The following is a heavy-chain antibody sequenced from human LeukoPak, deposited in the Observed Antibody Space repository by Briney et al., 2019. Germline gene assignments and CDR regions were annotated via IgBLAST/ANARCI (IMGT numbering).Heavy chain of an antibody. J-gene: IGHJ6*03. CDR3: ARDPYSGNYGAYYYYYMDV. CDR2: ITSSSSYI. CDR1: GFTFSSYN. Sequence: PGGSLRLSCAASGFTFSSYNMNWVRQAPGKGLEWVSSITSSSSYIYYADSVKGRFTTSRDNAKNSLYLQMDSLRVEDTAEYYCARDPYSGNYGAYYYYYMDVWGKGTTVTVSS. D-gene: IGHD1-26*01. V-gene: IGHV3-21*06.